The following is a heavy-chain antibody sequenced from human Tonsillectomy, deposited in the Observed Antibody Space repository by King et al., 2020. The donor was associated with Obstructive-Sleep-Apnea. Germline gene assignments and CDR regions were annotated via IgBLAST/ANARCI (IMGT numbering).Heavy chain of an antibody. J-gene: IGHJ4*02. V-gene: IGHV3-11*06. CDR1: GFIVSDYY. Sequence: VQLVESGGGLVKPGGSLRLSCAASGFIVSDYYMTWIRQAPGKGLEWVSYISGSSTYTNYADPVKGRFTVSRDNAKNSLYLQMNSLRAEDTAVYYCARHFDSTGSFDFWGQGTLVTVSS. D-gene: IGHD3-22*01. CDR3: ARHFDSTGSFDF. CDR2: ISGSSTYT.